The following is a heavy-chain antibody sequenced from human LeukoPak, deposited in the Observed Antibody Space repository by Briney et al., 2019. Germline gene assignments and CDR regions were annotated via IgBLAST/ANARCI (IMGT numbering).Heavy chain of an antibody. J-gene: IGHJ4*02. CDR1: GFTVSSNY. Sequence: GGSLRLXCAASGFTVSSNYMSWVRQAPGKALEWVSVIYSGGSTYYADSVKGRFTISRDNSKNTLYLQMNSLRAEDTAVYYCAREVVRGVIDYWGQGTLVTVSS. D-gene: IGHD3-10*01. CDR2: IYSGGST. CDR3: AREVVRGVIDY. V-gene: IGHV3-53*01.